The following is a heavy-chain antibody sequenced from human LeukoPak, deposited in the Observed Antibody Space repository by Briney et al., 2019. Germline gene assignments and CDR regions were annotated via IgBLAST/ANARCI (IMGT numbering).Heavy chain of an antibody. CDR1: GYTFTSYD. CDR2: MNPNSGDT. Sequence: ASVKVSCKASGYTFTSYDINWVRQATGQGLEWMGWMNPNSGDTGYAQKFQGRVTMTEDTSTDTAYMELSSLRSEDTAVYYCATDPRKSYYYDSSGYYYVDYWGQGTLVTVSS. D-gene: IGHD3-22*01. J-gene: IGHJ4*02. V-gene: IGHV1-8*02. CDR3: ATDPRKSYYYDSSGYYYVDY.